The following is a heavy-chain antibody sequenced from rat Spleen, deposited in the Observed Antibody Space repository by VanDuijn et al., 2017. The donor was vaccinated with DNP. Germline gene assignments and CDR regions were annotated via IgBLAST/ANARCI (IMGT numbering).Heavy chain of an antibody. V-gene: IGHV5-25*01. Sequence: EVQLAESGGGLVQPGRSLKLSCAVSGLAFSDHYMAWVRQTPTKGLEWVASISTGGGNTYYRDSVKGRFTFSRDNAKSTLYLQMDSLRSEDTATYYCARHVPGYNVMDAWGQGASVTVSS. D-gene: IGHD1-4*01. CDR2: ISTGGGNT. CDR1: GLAFSDHY. CDR3: ARHVPGYNVMDA. J-gene: IGHJ4*01.